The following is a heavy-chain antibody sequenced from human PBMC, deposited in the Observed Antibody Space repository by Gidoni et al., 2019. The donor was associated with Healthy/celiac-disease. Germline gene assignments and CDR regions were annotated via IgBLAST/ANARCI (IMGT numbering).Heavy chain of an antibody. CDR3: ARERWYYGSGSYYRWVFDY. J-gene: IGHJ4*02. D-gene: IGHD3-10*01. Sequence: QVQLVESGGGVVQPGRSLRLSCAASGFTFSSYGMHWVRQAPGKGLEWVAVIWYDGSNKYYADSVKGRFTISRDNSKNTLYLQMNSLRAEDTAVYYCARERWYYGSGSYYRWVFDYWGQGTLVTVSS. CDR1: GFTFSSYG. V-gene: IGHV3-33*01. CDR2: IWYDGSNK.